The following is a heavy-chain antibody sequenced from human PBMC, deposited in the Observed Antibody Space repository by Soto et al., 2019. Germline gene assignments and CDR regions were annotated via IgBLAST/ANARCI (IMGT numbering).Heavy chain of an antibody. Sequence: HSENLYITCNVSGAYLGSGPYIWNWIRQPPGKGLEWIGYISHSGRTSYDPSLKSRLTMSVDTSQNQFSLQLNSVTAADTAVYYGSYGSSFDYWGQGTLGTFSS. CDR1: GAYLGSGPYI. CDR3: SYGSSFDY. D-gene: IGHD3-10*01. CDR2: ISHSGRT. J-gene: IGHJ4*02. V-gene: IGHV4-61*01.